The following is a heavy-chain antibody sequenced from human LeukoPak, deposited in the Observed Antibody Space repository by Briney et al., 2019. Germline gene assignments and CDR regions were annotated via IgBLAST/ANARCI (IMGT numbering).Heavy chain of an antibody. CDR2: ISYDGSNK. D-gene: IGHD6-13*01. CDR1: GFTFSSYG. CDR3: AKALGAAADAFDI. J-gene: IGHJ3*02. Sequence: GGSLRLSCAASGFTFSSYGMPWVRQAPGKGLEWVAVISYDGSNKYYADSVKGRFTISRDNSKNTLYLQMNSLRAEDTAVYYCAKALGAAADAFDIWGRGTMVTVSS. V-gene: IGHV3-30*18.